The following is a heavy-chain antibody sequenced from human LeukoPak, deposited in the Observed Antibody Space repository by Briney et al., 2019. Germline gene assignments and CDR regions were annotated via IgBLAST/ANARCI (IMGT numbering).Heavy chain of an antibody. CDR2: IYPGDSDT. Sequence: HGESLKISCKGSGYSFTSYWIAWVRQMPGKGLEWMGIIYPGDSDTRYSPSFQGQVTVSADKSIGTAYLQWSSLKASDTAMYYCARQGSYFDYWAQGTLVTVSS. CDR1: GYSFTSYW. V-gene: IGHV5-51*01. J-gene: IGHJ4*02. CDR3: ARQGSYFDY.